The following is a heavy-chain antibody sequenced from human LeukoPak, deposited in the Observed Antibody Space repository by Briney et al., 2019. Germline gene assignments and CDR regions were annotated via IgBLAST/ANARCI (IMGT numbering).Heavy chain of an antibody. Sequence: SETLSLTFAVSGGSISSGGYSWSWIRQPPGKGLEWIGYIYHSGSTYYNPSLKSRVTISVDRSKNQFSLKLSSVTAADTAVYYCASVWFGELEGMDVWGQGTTVTVSS. D-gene: IGHD3-10*01. CDR1: GGSISSGGYS. CDR2: IYHSGST. J-gene: IGHJ6*02. CDR3: ASVWFGELEGMDV. V-gene: IGHV4-30-2*01.